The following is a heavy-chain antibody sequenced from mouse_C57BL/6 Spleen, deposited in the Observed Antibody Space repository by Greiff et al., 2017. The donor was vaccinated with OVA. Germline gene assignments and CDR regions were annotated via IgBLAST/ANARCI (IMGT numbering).Heavy chain of an antibody. D-gene: IGHD2-4*01. V-gene: IGHV1-82*01. CDR3: ARINDYSWFAY. Sequence: VQLQQSGPELVKPGASVKISCKASGYAFSSSWMNWVKQRPGKGLEWIGRIYPGDGDTNYNGKFKGKATLTADKSSSTAYMQLSSLTSEDSAVYFCARINDYSWFAYWGQGTLVTVSA. CDR2: IYPGDGDT. J-gene: IGHJ3*01. CDR1: GYAFSSSW.